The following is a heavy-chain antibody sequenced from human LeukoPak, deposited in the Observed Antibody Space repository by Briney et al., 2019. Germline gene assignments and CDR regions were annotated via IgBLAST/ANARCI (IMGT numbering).Heavy chain of an antibody. J-gene: IGHJ4*02. Sequence: SETLSLTCTVSGGSISGGSYYWSWIRQPPGKGLEWIGSIYYSGSTYYNPSLKSRVTISVDTSKNQFSLKLSSVTAADTAVYYCARQVRKKIDYWGQGTLVTVSS. CDR3: ARQVRKKIDY. CDR2: IYYSGST. CDR1: GGSISGGSYY. V-gene: IGHV4-39*01.